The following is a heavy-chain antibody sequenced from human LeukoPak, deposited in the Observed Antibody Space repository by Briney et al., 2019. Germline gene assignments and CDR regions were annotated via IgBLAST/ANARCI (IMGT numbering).Heavy chain of an antibody. D-gene: IGHD3-3*01. V-gene: IGHV3-23*01. CDR3: AKDFEWLRAIDH. Sequence: GGSLRLSCVASGFSFSSYAMNWVRQAPGKGLEWVSVISGSGGSTNYAGSVEGRFTISRDNSKNTVNLQMNSLRAEDTAVYYCAKDFEWLRAIDHWGQGTLVTVSS. CDR1: GFSFSSYA. J-gene: IGHJ4*02. CDR2: ISGSGGST.